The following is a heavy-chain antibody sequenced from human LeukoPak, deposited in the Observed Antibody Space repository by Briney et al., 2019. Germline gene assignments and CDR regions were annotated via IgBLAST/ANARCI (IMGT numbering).Heavy chain of an antibody. V-gene: IGHV4-38-2*02. CDR3: AREIPPNYYDSSGDAFDI. D-gene: IGHD3-22*01. CDR2: IYHSGST. CDR1: GYSISSGYY. J-gene: IGHJ3*02. Sequence: SETLSLTCTVSGYSISSGYYWGWIRQPPGKGLEWIGSIYHSGSTYYNPSLKSRVTISVDTSKNQFSLKLSSVTAADTAVYYCAREIPPNYYDSSGDAFDIWGQGTMVTVSS.